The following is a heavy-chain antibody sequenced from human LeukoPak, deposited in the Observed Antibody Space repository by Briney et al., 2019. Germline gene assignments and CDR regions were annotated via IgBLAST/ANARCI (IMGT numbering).Heavy chain of an antibody. Sequence: SETLSLTCTVSGGSISSYYWSWIRQPPGKGLEWIGCIYHSGSTYYNPSLKSRVTISVDTSKNQFSLKLSSVTAADTAVYYCARGEMATIGDWGQGTLVTVSS. V-gene: IGHV4-59*08. J-gene: IGHJ4*02. CDR1: GGSISSYY. D-gene: IGHD5-24*01. CDR2: IYHSGST. CDR3: ARGEMATIGD.